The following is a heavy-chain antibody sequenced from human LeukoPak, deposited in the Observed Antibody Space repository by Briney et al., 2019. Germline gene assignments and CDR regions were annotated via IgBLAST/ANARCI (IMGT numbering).Heavy chain of an antibody. J-gene: IGHJ4*02. Sequence: GGSLRLACAASGFTFSSYAMSWVRQAPGKGLEWVSAISGSGSTIYYADSVKGRFTISRDNAKNSLYLQMNSLRAEDTAVYYCARGGGFFDYWGQGTLVTVSS. V-gene: IGHV3-48*04. CDR3: ARGGGFFDY. D-gene: IGHD3-3*01. CDR2: ISGSGSTI. CDR1: GFTFSSYA.